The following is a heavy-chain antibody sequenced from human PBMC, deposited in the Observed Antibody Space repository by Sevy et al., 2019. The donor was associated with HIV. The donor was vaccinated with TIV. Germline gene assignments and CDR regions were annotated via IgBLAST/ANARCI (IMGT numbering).Heavy chain of an antibody. V-gene: IGHV3-66*02. Sequence: GGSLRLSCAASGFTVNNNYISWVRQAPGKGLEWVSVIYSGGSTYYADSVKGRFTISRDNSKNTLYLQMNSLRAEDTVVYYCARDRKIGGYSYGPVYWGQGTLVTVSS. D-gene: IGHD5-18*01. CDR1: GFTVNNNY. CDR2: IYSGGST. CDR3: ARDRKIGGYSYGPVY. J-gene: IGHJ4*02.